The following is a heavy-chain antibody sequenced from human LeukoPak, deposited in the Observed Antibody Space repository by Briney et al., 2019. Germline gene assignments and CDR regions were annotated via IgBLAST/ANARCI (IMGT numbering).Heavy chain of an antibody. CDR3: AKNGDCSGGGCYHSINWFDP. CDR1: GFTFSSYG. CDR2: IPYDGSNK. J-gene: IGHJ5*02. Sequence: GGSLRLSCAASGFTFSSYGMHWVRQTPGKGLEWVAFIPYDGSNKYYADSVKGRFTISRDNSKNTLYLQMNSLRVEDTAVYYCAKNGDCSGGGCYHSINWFDPWGQGTLVTVSS. D-gene: IGHD2-15*01. V-gene: IGHV3-30*02.